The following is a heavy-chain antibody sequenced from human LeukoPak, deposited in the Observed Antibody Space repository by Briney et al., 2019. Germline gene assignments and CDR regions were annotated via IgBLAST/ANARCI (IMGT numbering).Heavy chain of an antibody. J-gene: IGHJ6*02. CDR3: ARARYCANTICYIGGGLDV. CDR2: IKQNGGEK. Sequence: PGGSRRLSCAASGYTFTNNWITWVRKAPGKGLEWVAKIKQNGGEKYYVDSVKGRFSISRDNARDSLYLQMNSLRAEDAAVYYCARARYCANTICYIGGGLDVWGPGTTVTVSS. CDR1: GYTFTNNW. V-gene: IGHV3-7*04. D-gene: IGHD2-2*01.